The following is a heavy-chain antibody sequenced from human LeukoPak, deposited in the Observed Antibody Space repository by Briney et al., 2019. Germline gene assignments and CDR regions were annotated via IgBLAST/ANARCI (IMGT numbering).Heavy chain of an antibody. J-gene: IGHJ3*01. CDR2: ISSDGITT. V-gene: IGHV3-74*01. CDR1: GFTFSSSW. CDR3: ARMEVA. D-gene: IGHD3-3*01. Sequence: PGGSLRLSCAASGFTFSSSWMHWVRHVPGKGLVCVSRISSDGITTNYADSVKGRFTISRDNANNTVYLQMNSLRAEDTAVYYCARMEVAWGQGTIVTVSS.